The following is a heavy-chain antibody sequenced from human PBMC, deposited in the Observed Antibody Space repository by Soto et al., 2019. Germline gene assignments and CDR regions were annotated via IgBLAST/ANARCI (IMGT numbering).Heavy chain of an antibody. J-gene: IGHJ4*02. CDR2: IYYSGTT. Sequence: SETLSLTCAVSGYSISSSNWWGWIWQPPGKGLERIGYIYYSGTTYYNPSLKSRVTMSVDTSKNQFSLKLTSVTAVDTAVYYCARREIQGPIDYWGQGTLVTVSS. D-gene: IGHD1-26*01. V-gene: IGHV4-28*01. CDR1: GYSISSSNW. CDR3: ARREIQGPIDY.